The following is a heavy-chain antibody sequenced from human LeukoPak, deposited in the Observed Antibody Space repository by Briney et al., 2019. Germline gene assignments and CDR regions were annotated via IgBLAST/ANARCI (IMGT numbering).Heavy chain of an antibody. CDR1: GGSISSSSYY. J-gene: IGHJ4*02. V-gene: IGHV4-39*07. D-gene: IGHD3-22*01. CDR2: IYYSGST. CDR3: ARAYWYDASGPLDY. Sequence: SETLSLTCTVSGGSISSSSYYWGWIRQPPGKGLEWIGSIYYSGSTYYNPSLKSRVTISVDTSKNQFSLKLTSVTAADAATYYCARAYWYDASGPLDYWGQGTLVTVSS.